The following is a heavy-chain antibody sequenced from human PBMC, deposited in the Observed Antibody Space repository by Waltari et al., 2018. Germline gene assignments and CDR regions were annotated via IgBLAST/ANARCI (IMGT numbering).Heavy chain of an antibody. D-gene: IGHD3-10*01. Sequence: EVQLVESGGGLVQPGGSLRLSCAASGFTIRSSEMHWARQTTGKGLEWVSGIGTGGDTYAAGSVKGRFTISREDAKNSLYLQMNRLRAGDTAVYYCVRGYNGFEYWGQGTLVTVAS. CDR1: GFTIRSSE. J-gene: IGHJ4*02. CDR2: IGTGGDT. CDR3: VRGYNGFEY. V-gene: IGHV3-13*01.